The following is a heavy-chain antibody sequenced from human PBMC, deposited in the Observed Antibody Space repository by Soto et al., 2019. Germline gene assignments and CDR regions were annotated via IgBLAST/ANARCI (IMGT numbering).Heavy chain of an antibody. CDR1: GYSFTSYW. V-gene: IGHV5-51*01. Sequence: GESLKISCKGSGYSFTSYWIGWVRQMPGKGLEWMGIIYPGGSDTRYSPSFQGQVTISADKSISTAYLQWSSLKASDTAMYYCARLLGIAVAGPRGGWFDPWGQGTLVTVSS. D-gene: IGHD6-19*01. CDR3: ARLLGIAVAGPRGGWFDP. J-gene: IGHJ5*02. CDR2: IYPGGSDT.